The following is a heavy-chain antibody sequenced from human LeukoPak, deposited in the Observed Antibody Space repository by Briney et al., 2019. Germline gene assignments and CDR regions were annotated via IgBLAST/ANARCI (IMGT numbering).Heavy chain of an antibody. V-gene: IGHV1-69*10. D-gene: IGHD3-16*02. CDR3: ARGDYVWGSYRPSFDY. Sequence: ASVKVSCKASGGTFSSYAISWVRQAPGQGLEWMGRIIPILGIANYAQKFQGRVTITADESTSTAYMELSSLRSEDTAVYYCARGDYVWGSYRPSFDYWGQGTLVTVSS. CDR1: GGTFSSYA. CDR2: IIPILGIA. J-gene: IGHJ4*02.